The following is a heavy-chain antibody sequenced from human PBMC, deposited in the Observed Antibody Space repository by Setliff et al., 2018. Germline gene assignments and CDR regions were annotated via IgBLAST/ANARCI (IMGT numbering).Heavy chain of an antibody. J-gene: IGHJ6*03. Sequence: PSETLSLTCTVSGGSISSGNYYWSWIRQPAGKGLEWIGYIYSSGSTNYNPSLKSRVTISVDTSKNQFSLKLSSVTAADTAVYYCARVGQLLDYYYYYYMDVWGKGTTVTVSS. V-gene: IGHV4-61*09. CDR1: GGSISSGNYY. D-gene: IGHD2-2*01. CDR2: IYSSGST. CDR3: ARVGQLLDYYYYYYMDV.